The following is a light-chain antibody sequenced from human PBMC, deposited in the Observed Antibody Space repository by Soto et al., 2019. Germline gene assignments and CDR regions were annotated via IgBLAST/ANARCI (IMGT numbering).Light chain of an antibody. CDR3: MQTFKFAWT. CDR2: AVS. Sequence: VMTQTPLSLSVTRGQPASISCRSSQSLLYRDGETYLYWYLQKTGQPPQLLIYAVSRRFSGVPDRVSGSGSGTDFTLNISRVESEDAGIYDCMQTFKFAWTFGQGTKVEI. CDR1: QSLLYRDGETY. V-gene: IGKV2D-29*01. J-gene: IGKJ1*01.